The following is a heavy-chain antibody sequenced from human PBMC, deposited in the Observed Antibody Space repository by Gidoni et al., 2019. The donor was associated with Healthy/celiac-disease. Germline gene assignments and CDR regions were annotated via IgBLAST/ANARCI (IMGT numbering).Heavy chain of an antibody. D-gene: IGHD1-1*01. V-gene: IGHV3-48*03. CDR2: ISSSGSTI. CDR1: GFTLSSYE. CDR3: ARGYRWDAFDI. Sequence: EVQLVESGGGLVQPGGSLRLSCAASGFTLSSYEMNWVRQAPGKGLEWVSYISSSGSTIYYADSVKGRFTISRDNAKNSLYLQMNSLRAEDTAVYYCARGYRWDAFDIWGQGTMVTVSS. J-gene: IGHJ3*02.